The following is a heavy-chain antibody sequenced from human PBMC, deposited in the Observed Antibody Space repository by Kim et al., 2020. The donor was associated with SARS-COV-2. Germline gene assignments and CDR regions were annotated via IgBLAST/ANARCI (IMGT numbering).Heavy chain of an antibody. V-gene: IGHV3-23*01. J-gene: IGHJ4*02. CDR2: TSSSGAGT. CDR3: ARKIVRGPIDY. CDR1: GFTFSNYA. D-gene: IGHD2-15*01. Sequence: GGSLRLSCAASGFTFSNYALSWVRQAPGKGLEWVATTSSSGAGTYYADSVKGRFTISRDNSKDTLYLQMNSLRAEDTALYYCARKIVRGPIDYWGQGTLVTVSS.